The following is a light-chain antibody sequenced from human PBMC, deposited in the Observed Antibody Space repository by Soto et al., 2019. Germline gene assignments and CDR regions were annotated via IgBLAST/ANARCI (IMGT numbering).Light chain of an antibody. CDR1: QSISSY. V-gene: IGKV1-39*01. CDR3: QQYNNWPRT. J-gene: IGKJ1*01. Sequence: DIQMTQSPSSLSASVGDRVTITCRASQSISSYLNWYQQKPGKAPKLLIYAASSLHSGVPSRFSGSGSGTEFTLTISSLQSEDFAVYYCQQYNNWPRTFGQGTKVDIK. CDR2: AAS.